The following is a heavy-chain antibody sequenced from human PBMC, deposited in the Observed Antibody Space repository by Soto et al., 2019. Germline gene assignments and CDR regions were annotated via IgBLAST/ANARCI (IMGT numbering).Heavy chain of an antibody. Sequence: PSETLSLTCTVSGGSISSYYWSWIRQPPGKGLEWIGYIYYSGSTNYNPSLKSRVTISVDTSKNQFSLKLSSVTAADTAVYYCARLTKVSGMDVWGQGXTVTVYS. CDR2: IYYSGST. J-gene: IGHJ6*02. V-gene: IGHV4-59*01. CDR3: ARLTKVSGMDV. CDR1: GGSISSYY. D-gene: IGHD3-10*01.